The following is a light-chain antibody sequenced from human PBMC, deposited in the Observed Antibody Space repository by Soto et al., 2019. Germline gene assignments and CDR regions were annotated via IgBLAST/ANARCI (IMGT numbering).Light chain of an antibody. CDR3: CSYAGTVAYV. CDR1: SSYIGNYHL. Sequence: QSVLTQPASVSGSPGQSITISCAGTSSYIGNYHLVSWYQQHPGKAPKLIICEVNKRPSGISDRFSGSKSGNTASLTISGLQAEDEADYYCCSYAGTVAYVFGSGTKVTVL. V-gene: IGLV2-23*02. CDR2: EVN. J-gene: IGLJ1*01.